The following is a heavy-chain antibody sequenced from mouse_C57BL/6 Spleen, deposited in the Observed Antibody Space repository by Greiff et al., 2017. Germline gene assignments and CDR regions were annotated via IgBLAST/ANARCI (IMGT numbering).Heavy chain of an antibody. CDR1: GYTFTSYW. V-gene: IGHV1-64*01. CDR3: ARGGMVTVRRDYYAMDY. Sequence: QVQLQQPGAELVKPGASVKLSCKASGYTFTSYWMHWVKQRPGQGLEWIGMIHPNSGSTNYNEKFKSKATLTVDKSSSTAYMQLSSLTSEDSAVYYCARGGMVTVRRDYYAMDYWGQGTSVTVSS. CDR2: IHPNSGST. J-gene: IGHJ4*01. D-gene: IGHD2-2*01.